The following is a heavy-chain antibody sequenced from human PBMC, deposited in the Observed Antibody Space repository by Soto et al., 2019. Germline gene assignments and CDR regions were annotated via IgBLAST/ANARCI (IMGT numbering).Heavy chain of an antibody. V-gene: IGHV3-53*02. CDR2: IYSAGGT. CDR1: GFIISNNF. J-gene: IGHJ4*01. CDR3: ARASYYGAAVDY. Sequence: EVQLVETGGGLIQPGGSLRLSCAVSGFIISNNFMTWVRQAPGKGLEWVSVIYSAGGTYYADSVKGRFTISRDNSKNTLYLQMDSLRPEDTAVYYCARASYYGAAVDYWGHGTLVTVSS. D-gene: IGHD3-10*01.